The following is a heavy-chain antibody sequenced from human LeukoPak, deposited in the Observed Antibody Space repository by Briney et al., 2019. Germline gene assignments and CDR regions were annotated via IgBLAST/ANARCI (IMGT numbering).Heavy chain of an antibody. V-gene: IGHV3-23*01. CDR3: ARAGYYDTIDY. J-gene: IGHJ4*02. D-gene: IGHD3-22*01. CDR1: GFTFSSYA. Sequence: GGSLRLSCAASGFTFSSYAMSWVRQAPGKGLEWVSAISGSGGSTYYADSVKGRFTISRDNAKNSLYLQMNSLRAEDTAVYYCARAGYYDTIDYWGQGTLVTVSS. CDR2: ISGSGGST.